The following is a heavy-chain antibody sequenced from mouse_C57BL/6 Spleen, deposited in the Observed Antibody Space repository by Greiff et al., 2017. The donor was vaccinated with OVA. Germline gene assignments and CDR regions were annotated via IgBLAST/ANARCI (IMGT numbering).Heavy chain of an antibody. CDR3: ARSPKGYGSSYWYFDV. CDR2: IRNKANGYTT. CDR1: GFTFTDYY. Sequence: EVKLVESGGGLVQPGGSLSLSCAASGFTFTDYYMSWVRQPPGKALEWLGFIRNKANGYTTEYSASVKGRFTISRDNSQSILYLQMNALRAEDSATYYCARSPKGYGSSYWYFDVWGTGTTVTVSS. V-gene: IGHV7-3*01. D-gene: IGHD1-1*01. J-gene: IGHJ1*03.